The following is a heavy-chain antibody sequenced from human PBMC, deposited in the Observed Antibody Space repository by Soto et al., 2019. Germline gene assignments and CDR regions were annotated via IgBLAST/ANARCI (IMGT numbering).Heavy chain of an antibody. CDR2: IYYSGST. Sequence: SETLSLTCTVSGGSISSGGYYWSWIRQHPGKGLEWIGYIYYSGSTYYNPSLKSRVTISVDTSKNQFSLKLSSVTAADTAVYYCARNIVVVPAAPGYFFDPWGQETLVTVSS. D-gene: IGHD2-2*01. CDR1: GGSISSGGYY. J-gene: IGHJ5*02. CDR3: ARNIVVVPAAPGYFFDP. V-gene: IGHV4-31*03.